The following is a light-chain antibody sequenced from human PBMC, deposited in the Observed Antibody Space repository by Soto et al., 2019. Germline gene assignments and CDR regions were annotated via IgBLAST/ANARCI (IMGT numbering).Light chain of an antibody. CDR1: SSNIGAGYD. CDR2: GNS. J-gene: IGLJ2*01. V-gene: IGLV1-40*01. Sequence: QSVLTQPPSVSGAPGQRVTISCTGSSSNIGAGYDVHWYQQLPGTAPKLLIYGNSNCPSGVPDRFSGSKSGTSASLAITRLPAEEAADYYRQSDDSIRSGVFGGGTKLTVL. CDR3: QSDDSIRSGV.